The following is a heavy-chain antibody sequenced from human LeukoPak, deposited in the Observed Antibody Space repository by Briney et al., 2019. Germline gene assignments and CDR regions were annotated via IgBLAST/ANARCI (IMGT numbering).Heavy chain of an antibody. D-gene: IGHD3-22*01. CDR1: GFTFSKYG. CDR2: IRYDESNK. Sequence: GGSLRLSCAASGFTFSKYGMHWVRQAPGKGLEWVAFIRYDESNKYYGDSVKGRFNIARDNSKNTVYLEMNSLRADDTAIYYCARDGYSDISGFSPLDYWGQGNLVTVSS. J-gene: IGHJ4*02. CDR3: ARDGYSDISGFSPLDY. V-gene: IGHV3-30*02.